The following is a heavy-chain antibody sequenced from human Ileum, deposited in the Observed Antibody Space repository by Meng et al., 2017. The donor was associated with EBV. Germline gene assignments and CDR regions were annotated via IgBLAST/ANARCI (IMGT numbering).Heavy chain of an antibody. V-gene: IGHV4-39*01. CDR1: SRSVCSRSYD. Sequence: LRRSGPDVVSLYQPVSFPVTVSSRSVCSRSYDWAWILHSTGKGLEWIGSIYRTETTYYNPSLKSRVTISVDTSKNQFSLTLRSVTAADTAVYYCVRPIDYKDYVRFYFFDYWGQGTLVTVSS. CDR2: IYRTETT. CDR3: VRPIDYKDYVRFYFFDY. J-gene: IGHJ4*02. D-gene: IGHD4-11*01.